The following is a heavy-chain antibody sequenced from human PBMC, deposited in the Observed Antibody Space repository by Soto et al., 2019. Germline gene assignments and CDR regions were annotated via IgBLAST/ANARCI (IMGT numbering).Heavy chain of an antibody. D-gene: IGHD6-13*01. J-gene: IGHJ5*02. CDR2: ISAYNGNT. CDR1: GYTFTSYG. V-gene: IGHV1-18*01. CDR3: ARDLLDIAAAGLVNNWFAH. Sequence: QVQLVQSGAEVKKPWASVKVSCKASGYTFTSYGISWVRQAPGQGLEWMGWISAYNGNTNYAQKLQGRVTMTTDTSTSPAYMELRSLRSDDTAVYSCARDLLDIAAAGLVNNWFAHWGQGTLVPVFS.